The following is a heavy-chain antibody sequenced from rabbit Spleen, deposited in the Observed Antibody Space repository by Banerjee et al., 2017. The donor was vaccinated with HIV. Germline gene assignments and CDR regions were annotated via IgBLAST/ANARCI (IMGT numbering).Heavy chain of an antibody. J-gene: IGHJ2*01. D-gene: IGHD1-1*01. CDR2: INTATGKA. Sequence: QEQLKESGGGLVTPGGTLKLSCKASGFSFGDRDVMCWVRQTPGKGLEWIACINTATGKAVYASWAKGRFTISKTSSNTVTLQMTSLTAADTATCFCARAYNGWDSFDLWGPGTLVTVS. V-gene: IGHV1S45*01. CDR3: ARAYNGWDSFDL. CDR1: GFSFGDRDV.